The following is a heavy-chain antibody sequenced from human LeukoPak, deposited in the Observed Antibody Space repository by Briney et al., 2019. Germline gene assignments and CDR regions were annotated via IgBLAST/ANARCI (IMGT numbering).Heavy chain of an antibody. J-gene: IGHJ5*02. V-gene: IGHV4-59*01. D-gene: IGHD3-22*01. CDR1: GGSISSYY. CDR2: IYNSGSP. CDR3: AKDLYYYDTNAYYFDWFDP. Sequence: SETLSLTCTVSGGSISSYYWSWIRQPPGKGLEWIGYIYNSGSPNYNPSLKSRVTMSVDTSKNQFSLKLSSVTAADTAVYYCAKDLYYYDTNAYYFDWFDPGGQGTLVTVSA.